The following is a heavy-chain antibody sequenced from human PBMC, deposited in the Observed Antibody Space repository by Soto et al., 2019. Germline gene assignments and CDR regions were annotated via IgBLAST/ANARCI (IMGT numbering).Heavy chain of an antibody. Sequence: GGSLRLSCAASGFSFSTYGMHWVRQAPGKGLEWVAFISNDGSNKYYADSVKGRFTISRDNSKNTLYLQMNSLRAEDTAVYYCAKGSAATGIPFFDYWGQGTLVTVSS. V-gene: IGHV3-30*18. D-gene: IGHD6-13*01. CDR1: GFSFSTYG. CDR2: ISNDGSNK. J-gene: IGHJ4*02. CDR3: AKGSAATGIPFFDY.